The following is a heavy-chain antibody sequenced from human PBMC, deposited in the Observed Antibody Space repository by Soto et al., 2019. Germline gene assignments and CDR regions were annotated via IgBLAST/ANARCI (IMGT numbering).Heavy chain of an antibody. Sequence: SVKVSCKASGGTFSSYTISWVRQAPGQGLEWMGRIIPILGIANYAQKFQGRVTITADKSTSTAYMELSSLRSVDTATYYCTHRSGMGGNSWLPGFWGQGTLVTVSS. CDR3: THRSGMGGNSWLPGF. V-gene: IGHV1-69*02. D-gene: IGHD6-13*01. J-gene: IGHJ4*02. CDR1: GGTFSSYT. CDR2: IIPILGIA.